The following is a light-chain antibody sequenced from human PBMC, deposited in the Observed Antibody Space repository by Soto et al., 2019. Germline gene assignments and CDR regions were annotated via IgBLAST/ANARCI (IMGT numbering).Light chain of an antibody. V-gene: IGLV2-23*01. CDR3: CSYAGSPHVV. J-gene: IGLJ2*01. Sequence: QSVLTQPASVSGSPGQSITISCTGTSSDVGSYNLVSWYQQHPGKAPKPMIYEGSKRPSGVSNRFSGSKSGNTASLTISGLQAEDEADYYCCSYAGSPHVVFGGGTKVTVL. CDR1: SSDVGSYNL. CDR2: EGS.